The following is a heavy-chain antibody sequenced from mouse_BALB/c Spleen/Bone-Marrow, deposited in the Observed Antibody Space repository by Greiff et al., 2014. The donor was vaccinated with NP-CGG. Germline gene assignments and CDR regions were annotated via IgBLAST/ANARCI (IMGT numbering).Heavy chain of an antibody. CDR2: IWADGST. CDR3: ARITTATGAMDY. J-gene: IGHJ4*01. Sequence: VQLQESGPGLVAPSQSLSITCTVSGFSLTSYGVPWVRQPPGKGLEWLGVIWADGSTNYNSALMSRLSIRKDNSKSQVFLKMNSLQTDDTAMYYCARITTATGAMDYWGQGTSVTVSS. CDR1: GFSLTSYG. D-gene: IGHD1-2*01. V-gene: IGHV2-9*02.